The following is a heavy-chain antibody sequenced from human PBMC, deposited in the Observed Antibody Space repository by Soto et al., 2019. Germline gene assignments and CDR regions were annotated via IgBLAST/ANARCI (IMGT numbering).Heavy chain of an antibody. D-gene: IGHD3-16*02. Sequence: GGSLRLSCAASGFTVSSNYMSWVRQAPGKGLEWVSVIYSGGSTYYADSVKGRFTISRDNSKNTLYLQMNSLRAEDTAVYYCARDLQVQGWGSYRYTIDYWGQGTLVTVSS. V-gene: IGHV3-66*01. CDR2: IYSGGST. J-gene: IGHJ4*02. CDR3: ARDLQVQGWGSYRYTIDY. CDR1: GFTVSSNY.